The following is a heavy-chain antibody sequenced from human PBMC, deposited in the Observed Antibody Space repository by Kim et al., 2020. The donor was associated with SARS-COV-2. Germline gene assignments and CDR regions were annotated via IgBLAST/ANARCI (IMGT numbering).Heavy chain of an antibody. CDR1: GFTFSSYD. J-gene: IGHJ4*02. D-gene: IGHD2-21*02. CDR2: VTANGGRT. CDR3: AKGNAVTDA. V-gene: IGHV3-23*01. Sequence: GGSLRLSCAASGFTFSSYDMTWVRQAPGRGLEWVSLVTANGGRTYYADSVKGRFTISRDNSKNTLYLQLNSLRAEDTAVYYCAKGNAVTDAWGQGTLVTVSS.